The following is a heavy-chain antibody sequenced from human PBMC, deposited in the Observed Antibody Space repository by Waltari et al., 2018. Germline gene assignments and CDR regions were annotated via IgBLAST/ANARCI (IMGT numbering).Heavy chain of an antibody. V-gene: IGHV2-5*01. CDR2: IYWNDDK. Sequence: QITLKESGPTLVKPTQTLTLTCTFSGFSLSTSGVGVGWIRQPPGKALEWLALIYWNDDKRYSPSLKSRLTITKDTSKNQVVLTMTNMDPVDTATYYCALHRDDSSGYYYVGWYFDLWGRGTLVTVSS. CDR3: ALHRDDSSGYYYVGWYFDL. D-gene: IGHD3-22*01. CDR1: GFSLSTSGVG. J-gene: IGHJ2*01.